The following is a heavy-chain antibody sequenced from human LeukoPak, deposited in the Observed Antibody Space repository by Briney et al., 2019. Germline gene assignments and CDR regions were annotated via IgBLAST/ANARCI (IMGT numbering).Heavy chain of an antibody. Sequence: EASVKVSCKASGDTFTGYYMHWVRQAPGQGLEWMGRINPNSGGTNYAQKFQGRVTMTRDTSISTAYMELGRLRSDDTAVYYCARVRRGWELTNDAFDIWGQGTMVTVSS. V-gene: IGHV1-2*06. D-gene: IGHD1-26*01. CDR3: ARVRRGWELTNDAFDI. CDR1: GDTFTGYY. CDR2: INPNSGGT. J-gene: IGHJ3*02.